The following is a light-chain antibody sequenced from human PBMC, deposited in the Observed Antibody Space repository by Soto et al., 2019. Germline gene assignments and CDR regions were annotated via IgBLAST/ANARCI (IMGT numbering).Light chain of an antibody. V-gene: IGKV3-11*01. CDR2: DAS. J-gene: IGKJ2*01. CDR3: QQRSNWPPST. CDR1: QSVSSY. Sequence: EIVLTQSPANLSLSPGERATLSCRASQSVSSYLAWYQQKPGQAPRLLIYDASNRATGIPARFSGSGSGTDFTLTISSLEPEDFAVYYCQQRSNWPPSTFGQGTKLEIK.